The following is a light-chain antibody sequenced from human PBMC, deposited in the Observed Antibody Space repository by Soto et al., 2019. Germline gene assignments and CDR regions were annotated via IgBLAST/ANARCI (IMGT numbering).Light chain of an antibody. J-gene: IGKJ2*01. CDR3: QQYYSYPLYT. CDR2: AAS. CDR1: QGISSY. V-gene: IGKV1-8*01. Sequence: AIRMTQSPSSLSAFTGDRVTITCRASQGISSYLAWYQQKPGKAPKLLIYAASTLQSGVPSRFSGSGSGTDFTLTISCLQSEDFATYYCQQYYSYPLYTFGQGTKLEIK.